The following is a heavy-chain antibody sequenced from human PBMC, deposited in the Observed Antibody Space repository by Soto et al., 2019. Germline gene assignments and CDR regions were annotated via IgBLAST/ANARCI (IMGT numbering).Heavy chain of an antibody. CDR2: IYYSGKT. V-gene: IGHV4-39*01. D-gene: IGHD3-22*01. Sequence: PSETLSLPCRVSGCSIRSSSYYWGWIRQPPGKGLEWIGNIYYSGKTYYNPSLKSRVTMSVHTSKNQFYLKLSSVTAADTAIYYCARSYGSSGYWGDWFDPWGQGTPVTVS. CDR1: GCSIRSSSYY. J-gene: IGHJ5*02. CDR3: ARSYGSSGYWGDWFDP.